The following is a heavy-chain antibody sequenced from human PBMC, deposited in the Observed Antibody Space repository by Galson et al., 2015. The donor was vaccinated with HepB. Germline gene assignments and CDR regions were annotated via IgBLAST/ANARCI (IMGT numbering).Heavy chain of an antibody. Sequence: SLRLSCAASGFTFSSYAMSWVRQVPGKGLEWVAVISFDGANKYYADSVRGRFTISRDNSKNTLYLQMSSLRAEDTAVYYCRNDDYGEVGKYHYGMDVWGQGTTVTVSS. CDR1: GFTFSSYA. CDR3: RNDDYGEVGKYHYGMDV. V-gene: IGHV3-30*18. CDR2: ISFDGANK. J-gene: IGHJ6*02. D-gene: IGHD4-17*01.